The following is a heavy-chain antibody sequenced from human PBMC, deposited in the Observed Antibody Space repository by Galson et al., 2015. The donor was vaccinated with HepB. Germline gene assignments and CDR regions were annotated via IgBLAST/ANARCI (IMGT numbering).Heavy chain of an antibody. D-gene: IGHD6-19*01. CDR3: ARDGPVAVYYYYMDV. V-gene: IGHV3-30*04. CDR2: ISNDGRDK. CDR1: GFTFNTYS. J-gene: IGHJ6*03. Sequence: SLRLSCAASGFTFNTYSMHWVRQAPGKGLEWVSVISNDGRDKFYGDSVKGRFSISRDNSKNTLYLQLNSLRPEDTAVYYCARDGPVAVYYYYMDVWGKGTTVTVSS.